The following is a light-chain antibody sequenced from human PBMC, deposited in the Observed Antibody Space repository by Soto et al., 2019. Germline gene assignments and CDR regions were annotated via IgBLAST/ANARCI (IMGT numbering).Light chain of an antibody. CDR2: WAS. CDR3: QQYDSTPS. Sequence: DIVMTQSPDSLAVSLGERATINCKSSQSVLYSSNNKNYLAWYQQKPGQPPKLLIYWASTRESGVPDRFSGSGSGTDFTRTIISLQDEDVAVYYCQQYDSTPSFGGGTKVEIK. CDR1: QSVLYSSNNKNY. V-gene: IGKV4-1*01. J-gene: IGKJ4*01.